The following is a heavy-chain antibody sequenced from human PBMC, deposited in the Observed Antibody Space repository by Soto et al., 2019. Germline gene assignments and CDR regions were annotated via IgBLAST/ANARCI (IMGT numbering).Heavy chain of an antibody. V-gene: IGHV3-23*01. CDR2: ISGSGGST. J-gene: IGHJ4*02. CDR3: AKDHVDFDY. Sequence: GGSVRLSCAASGVTFSIYAMSWVRQAPGKGLEWVSAISGSGGSTYYADSVKGRFTISRDNSKNTLYLQMNSLRAEDTAVYYCAKDHVDFDYWGQGTLVTVSS. CDR1: GVTFSIYA.